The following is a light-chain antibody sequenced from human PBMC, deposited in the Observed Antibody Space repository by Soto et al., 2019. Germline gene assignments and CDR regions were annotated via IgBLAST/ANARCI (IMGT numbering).Light chain of an antibody. J-gene: IGKJ5*01. CDR2: EAS. CDR1: QSISRW. Sequence: DIQMTLSPSSVSASVGDRVTITFRASQSISRWLAWYQQKPGKAPKLLIYEASSLESGVPSRFSGSGSGTEFTLTICCLQPDDSATYYCQEYNRDSNTSGQGARPEIK. CDR3: QEYNRDSNT. V-gene: IGKV1-5*03.